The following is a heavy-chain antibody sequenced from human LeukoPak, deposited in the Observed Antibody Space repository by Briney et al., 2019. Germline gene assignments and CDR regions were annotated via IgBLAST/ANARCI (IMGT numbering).Heavy chain of an antibody. J-gene: IGHJ4*02. V-gene: IGHV4-38-2*02. CDR3: ARDLGY. CDR1: GYSISSGYY. Sequence: SETLSLTCTVSGYSISSGYYWGWIRQPPGKGLEWIGSIYHSGSTYYNPSLKSRVTISVDTSKNQFSLKLSSVTAADTAVYYCARDLGYWGQGTLVTVSS. CDR2: IYHSGST.